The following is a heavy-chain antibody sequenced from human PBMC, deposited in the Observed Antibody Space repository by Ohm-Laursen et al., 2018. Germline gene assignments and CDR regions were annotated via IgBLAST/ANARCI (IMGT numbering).Heavy chain of an antibody. D-gene: IGHD3-22*01. CDR3: ARGPKNSSGYYFGRSN. CDR1: GFTFSSYS. J-gene: IGHJ4*02. V-gene: IGHV3-21*01. CDR2: ISSSSSYI. Sequence: SLRLSCAASGFTFSSYSMNWVRQAPGKGLEWVSSISSSSSYIYYADSVKGRFTISRDNAKNSLYLQMNSLGAEDTAVYYCARGPKNSSGYYFGRSNWGQGTLVTVSS.